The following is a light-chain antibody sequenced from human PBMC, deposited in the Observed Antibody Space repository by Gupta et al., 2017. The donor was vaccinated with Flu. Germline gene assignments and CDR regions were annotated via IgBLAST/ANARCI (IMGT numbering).Light chain of an antibody. CDR2: WAS. V-gene: IGKV4-1*01. Sequence: NWKSSQSVLYSSNNKNYLAWYQQKPGQPPKLLIYWASTRESGVPDRFSGSGSGTDFTLTISSLQAEDVAVYYCQQYYSTPYTFGQGTKLEIK. J-gene: IGKJ2*01. CDR1: QSVLYSSNNKNY. CDR3: QQYYSTPYT.